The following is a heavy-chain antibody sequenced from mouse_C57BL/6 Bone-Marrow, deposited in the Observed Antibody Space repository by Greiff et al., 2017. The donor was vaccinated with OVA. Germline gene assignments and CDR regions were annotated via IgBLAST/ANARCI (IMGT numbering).Heavy chain of an antibody. D-gene: IGHD1-1*01. CDR1: GYAFTNYL. V-gene: IGHV1-54*01. CDR2: INPGSGGT. CDR3: ARLDPFYYYGSYWYFDV. J-gene: IGHJ1*03. Sequence: QVQLQQSGAELVRPGTSVKVSCKASGYAFTNYLIEWVKQRPGQGLEWIGVINPGSGGTNYNEKFKGKATLTADKSSSTAYMQLSSLTSEDSAVYFCARLDPFYYYGSYWYFDVWGTGTTVTVSS.